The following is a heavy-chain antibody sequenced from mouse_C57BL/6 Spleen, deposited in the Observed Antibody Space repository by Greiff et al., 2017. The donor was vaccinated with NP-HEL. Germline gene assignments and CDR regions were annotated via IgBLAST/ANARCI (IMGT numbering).Heavy chain of an antibody. D-gene: IGHD1-1*01. CDR1: GYAFSSSW. Sequence: VQLQQSGPELVKPGASVKISCKASGYAFSSSWMNWVKQRPGKGLEWIGRIYPGDGDTNYNGKFKGKATLTADKSSSTAYMQLSSLTSEDSAVYFCAIITTVVADYAMDYWGQGTSVTVSS. CDR3: AIITTVVADYAMDY. J-gene: IGHJ4*01. CDR2: IYPGDGDT. V-gene: IGHV1-82*01.